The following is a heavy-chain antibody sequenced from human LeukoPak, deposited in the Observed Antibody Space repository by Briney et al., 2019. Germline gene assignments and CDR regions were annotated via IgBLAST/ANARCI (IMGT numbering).Heavy chain of an antibody. V-gene: IGHV3-23*01. D-gene: IGHD6-13*01. Sequence: GGSLRLSCAASGFTFSSYSMNWVRQAPGKGLEWVSAISGSGGSTYYADSVKGRFTISRDNSKNALYLQMNSLRAEDTAVYYCAKEGQQLVRGNWFDPWGQGTLVTVSS. CDR2: ISGSGGST. CDR3: AKEGQQLVRGNWFDP. J-gene: IGHJ5*02. CDR1: GFTFSSYS.